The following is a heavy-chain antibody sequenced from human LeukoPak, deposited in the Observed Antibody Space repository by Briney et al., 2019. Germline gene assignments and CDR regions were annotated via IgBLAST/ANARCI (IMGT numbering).Heavy chain of an antibody. Sequence: PSETLSLTCAVYGGSFSGYYWSWIRQPPGKGLEWIGEINHSGSTNYNPSLKSRVTISVDTSKNQFSLELSSVTAADTAVYYCARGVADDCSSTSCYRSSYYFDYWGQGTLVTVSS. J-gene: IGHJ4*02. V-gene: IGHV4-34*01. CDR1: GGSFSGYY. CDR2: INHSGST. D-gene: IGHD2-2*01. CDR3: ARGVADDCSSTSCYRSSYYFDY.